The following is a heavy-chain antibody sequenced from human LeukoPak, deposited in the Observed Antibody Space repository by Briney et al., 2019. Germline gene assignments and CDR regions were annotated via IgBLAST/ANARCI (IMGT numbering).Heavy chain of an antibody. CDR3: ARRGGNPLGAFDI. D-gene: IGHD4-23*01. CDR1: GASVSNYD. J-gene: IGHJ3*02. Sequence: SETLSLTCTVSGASVSNYDWSWIRQPPGKGLEWIGYVYYSGRTDYNPSLESRVTISVDTSKNQFSLKLTSVTAADTAMYYCARRGGNPLGAFDIWGQGTMVTVSS. V-gene: IGHV4-59*02. CDR2: VYYSGRT.